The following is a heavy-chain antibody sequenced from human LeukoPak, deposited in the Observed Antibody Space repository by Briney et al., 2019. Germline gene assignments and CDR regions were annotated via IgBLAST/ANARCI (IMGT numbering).Heavy chain of an antibody. V-gene: IGHV3-15*01. CDR2: IKSKTDGETT. Sequence: GGSLRLSCAASGFTFANAWMSWVRQAPGKGLECVGRIKSKTDGETTDYAAPVKGRFTISRDDSKNMLYLQMNSLRAEDTAVYYCARVVVQFWFDPWGQGTLVTVSS. D-gene: IGHD3-22*01. CDR3: ARVVVQFWFDP. CDR1: GFTFANAW. J-gene: IGHJ5*02.